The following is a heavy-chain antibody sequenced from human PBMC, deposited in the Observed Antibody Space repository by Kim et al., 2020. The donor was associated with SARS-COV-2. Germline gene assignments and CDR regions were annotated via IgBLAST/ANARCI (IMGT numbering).Heavy chain of an antibody. J-gene: IGHJ4*02. V-gene: IGHV2-5*02. D-gene: IGHD3-22*01. CDR2: IYWDDDK. CDR1: GFSLSTSGVG. Sequence: SGPTLVKPTQTLTLTCTFSGFSLSTSGVGVGWIRQPPGKALEWLALIYWDDDKRYSPSLKSRLTITKDTSKNQVVLTMTSMDPVDTATYYCAHSLYPTYDSSGYYNYYFDYWGQGTLVTVSS. CDR3: AHSLYPTYDSSGYYNYYFDY.